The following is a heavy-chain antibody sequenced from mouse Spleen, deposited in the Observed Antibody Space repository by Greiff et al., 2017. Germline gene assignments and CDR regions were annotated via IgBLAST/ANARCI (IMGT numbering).Heavy chain of an antibody. CDR1: GYTFTDYN. CDR3: ARSSYGYFDV. D-gene: IGHD1-1*01. J-gene: IGHJ1*01. CDR2: IYPYNGGT. Sequence: EVKLVESGPELVKPGASVKISCKASGYTFTDYNMHWVKQSHGKSLEWIGYIYPYNGGTGYNQKFKSKATLTVDNSSSTAYMELRSLTSEDSAVYYCARSSYGYFDVWGAGTTVTVSS. V-gene: IGHV1S29*02.